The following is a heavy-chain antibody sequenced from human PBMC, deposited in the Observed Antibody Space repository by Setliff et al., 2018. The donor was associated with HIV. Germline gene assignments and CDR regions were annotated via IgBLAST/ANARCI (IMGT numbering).Heavy chain of an antibody. J-gene: IGHJ6*03. CDR3: ARGVIETDYDYVDIYYYNYMDV. D-gene: IGHD5-12*01. CDR1: GESFSGYY. Sequence: SETLSLTCAVYGESFSGYYWNWIRQPPGKGLEWIGEINHRGSTNYNPSLKSRVTISVDTSKKHFSLRLTSVTAADTAVYFCARGVIETDYDYVDIYYYNYMDVWGKGTTVTVSS. V-gene: IGHV4-34*01. CDR2: INHRGST.